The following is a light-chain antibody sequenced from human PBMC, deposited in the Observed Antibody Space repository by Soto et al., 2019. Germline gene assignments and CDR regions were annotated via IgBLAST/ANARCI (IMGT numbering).Light chain of an antibody. CDR2: GAS. CDR1: QSVTSNY. J-gene: IGKJ1*01. V-gene: IGKV3-20*01. Sequence: EIVLTQSPGTLSLSPGERATLSCGASQSVTSNYLAWYQQKPGQAPRLLIFGASIRVTGIPDRFIGSGSGTDFTLTISRLEPEDFAVYYCQYYVTSLTTFGQGTKVEVK. CDR3: QYYVTSLTT.